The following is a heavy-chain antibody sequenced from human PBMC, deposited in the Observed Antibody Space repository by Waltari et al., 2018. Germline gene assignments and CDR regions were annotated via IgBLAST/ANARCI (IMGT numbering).Heavy chain of an antibody. J-gene: IGHJ4*02. CDR1: GFTFSSYA. Sequence: QVQLVESGGGLVQPGRSLRLSWPASGFTFSSYAMHWVRQAPGKGLEWVAVISYDGSNKYYADSVKGRFTISRDNSKNTLYLQMNSLRAEDTAVYYCAREWVPWGQGTLVTVSS. D-gene: IGHD1-1*01. V-gene: IGHV3-30-3*01. CDR2: ISYDGSNK. CDR3: AREWVP.